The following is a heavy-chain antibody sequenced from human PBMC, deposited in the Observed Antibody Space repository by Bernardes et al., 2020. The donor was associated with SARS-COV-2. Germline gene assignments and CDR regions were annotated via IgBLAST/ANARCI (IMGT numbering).Heavy chain of an antibody. V-gene: IGHV3-21*06. CDR2: ISSSSNSI. CDR3: QGSASFCY. CDR1: GFMFRAYA. Sequence: GGCLSLTSVASGFMFRAYAMNWVRPAPGKGLEWVSSISSSSNSIYYGDSVKGRFTISRDNPNNTLFLQMRNLTADDSAVYYCQGSASFCYFGQGTL. J-gene: IGHJ4*02. D-gene: IGHD3-10*01.